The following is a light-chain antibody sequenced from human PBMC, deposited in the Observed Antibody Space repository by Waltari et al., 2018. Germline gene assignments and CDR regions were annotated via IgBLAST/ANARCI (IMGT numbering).Light chain of an antibody. J-gene: IGLJ1*01. CDR3: GTWDNSLGGFV. V-gene: IGLV1-51*01. Sequence: QSVLTQPPSVSAAPGQKVTISCSGSSSNIGSNFVSWYQHLPGTAPKLLIYDDAKRPSRIPDRFSGSKSGTSASLGITGLQTGDEADYYCGTWDNSLGGFVFGTGTKVTGL. CDR2: DDA. CDR1: SSNIGSNF.